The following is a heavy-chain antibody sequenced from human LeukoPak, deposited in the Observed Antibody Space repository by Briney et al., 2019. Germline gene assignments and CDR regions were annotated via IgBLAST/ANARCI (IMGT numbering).Heavy chain of an antibody. J-gene: IGHJ4*02. V-gene: IGHV3-23*01. CDR2: ISGSGGST. D-gene: IGHD5-24*01. Sequence: PGGSLRLSRAASGFTFSSYAMSWVRQAPGKGLEWVSAISGSGGSTYYADSVKGRFTISRDNSKNTLSLQMNSLRAEDTAVYYCAKGGQMATTDPFDYWGQGTLVTVSS. CDR3: AKGGQMATTDPFDY. CDR1: GFTFSSYA.